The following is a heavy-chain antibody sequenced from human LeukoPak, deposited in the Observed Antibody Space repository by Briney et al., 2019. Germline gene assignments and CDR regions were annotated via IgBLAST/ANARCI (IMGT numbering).Heavy chain of an antibody. Sequence: SETLSLTCTVSGGSISSYYWSWIRQPAGKGLEWIGRIYTSGSTNYNPSLRSRVTMSVDTSKNQLSLKLSSVTAADTAVYYCAGYSSSWYWFDPWGQGTLVTVSS. D-gene: IGHD6-13*01. V-gene: IGHV4-4*07. J-gene: IGHJ5*02. CDR2: IYTSGST. CDR3: AGYSSSWYWFDP. CDR1: GGSISSYY.